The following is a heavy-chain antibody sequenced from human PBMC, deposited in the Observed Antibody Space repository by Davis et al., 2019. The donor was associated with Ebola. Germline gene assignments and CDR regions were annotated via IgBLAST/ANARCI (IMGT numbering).Heavy chain of an antibody. J-gene: IGHJ4*02. CDR2: IYPGDSDT. D-gene: IGHD6-13*01. Sequence: GESLKISCKGSGYSVTSYWIGWVRQLPGKGLEWMGIIYPGDSDTRYSPSFQGQVTISADKSISTAYLQWSSLKASETAMYYCARHTFEWQQLDDPFDYWGQGTLVTVSS. CDR3: ARHTFEWQQLDDPFDY. CDR1: GYSVTSYW. V-gene: IGHV5-51*01.